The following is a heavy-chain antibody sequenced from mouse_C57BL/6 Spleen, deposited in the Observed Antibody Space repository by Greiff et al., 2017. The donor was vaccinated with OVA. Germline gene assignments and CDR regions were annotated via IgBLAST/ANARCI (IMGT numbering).Heavy chain of an antibody. J-gene: IGHJ3*01. CDR3: ARNDPAWFAY. CDR1: GSTFSDYG. CDR2: ISSGSSTI. Sequence: EVQLVESGGGLVKPGGSLKLSCAASGSTFSDYGMHWVRQAPEKGLEWVAYISSGSSTIYYADTVKGRFTIPRDNAKNTLFLQMTSLRSEDTAMYYCARNDPAWFAYWGQGTLVTVSA. V-gene: IGHV5-17*01.